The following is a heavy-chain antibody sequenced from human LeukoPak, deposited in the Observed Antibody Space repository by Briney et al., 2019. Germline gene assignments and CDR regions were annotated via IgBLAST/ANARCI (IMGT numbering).Heavy chain of an antibody. CDR1: GYTFTSYY. V-gene: IGHV1-46*01. D-gene: IGHD1-26*01. Sequence: GASVKVSCKASGYTFTSYYMHWVRQAPGQGLEWMGIINPSGGSTSYAQKFQGRVTMTRDTSTSTVYMELSSLRSEDTAVYYCARVSMGATFFYYYAMDVWGQGTTVTVSS. J-gene: IGHJ6*02. CDR2: INPSGGST. CDR3: ARVSMGATFFYYYAMDV.